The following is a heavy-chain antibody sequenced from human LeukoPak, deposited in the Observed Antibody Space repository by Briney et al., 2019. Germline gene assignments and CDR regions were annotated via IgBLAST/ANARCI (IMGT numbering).Heavy chain of an antibody. CDR1: GFTFSTYW. CDR3: ARDLAWILFYY. Sequence: GGSLRLSCAACGFTFSTYWIHYLRQAPAKGLVWVARLRPQGPNTAYADSVKGRFTISRDNAKNTLFLQMNSLSAEDTAVYYCARDLAWILFYYWGQGTLVTVSS. V-gene: IGHV3-74*03. J-gene: IGHJ4*02. CDR2: LRPQGPNT. D-gene: IGHD2-2*03.